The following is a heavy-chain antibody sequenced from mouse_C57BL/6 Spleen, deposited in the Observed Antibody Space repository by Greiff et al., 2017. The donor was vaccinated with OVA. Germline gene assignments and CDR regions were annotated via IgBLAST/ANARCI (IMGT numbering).Heavy chain of an antibody. J-gene: IGHJ4*01. D-gene: IGHD4-1*01. CDR1: GYTFTDYE. Sequence: VQLQQSGAELVRPGASVTLSCKASGYTFTDYEMHWVKQTPVHGLEWIGAIDPETGGTAYNQKFKGKAILTADKSSSTASMELRSLTSEDSAVYYGTRWESLSQSEPHAMDYWGQGTSVTVSS. CDR2: IDPETGGT. CDR3: TRWESLSQSEPHAMDY. V-gene: IGHV1-15*01.